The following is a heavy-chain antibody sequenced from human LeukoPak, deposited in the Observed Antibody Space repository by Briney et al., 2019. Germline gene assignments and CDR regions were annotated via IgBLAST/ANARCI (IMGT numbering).Heavy chain of an antibody. V-gene: IGHV3-7*01. Sequence: GGSLRLSCAASGFSASAYWMSWVRQAPGKGLEWVANINEAGSEKPYVDSVKGRFTISRDNAKNSLYLEMNSLRAEDTAVYYCRRWGVEAGIDAWGQGTLVIVSS. CDR1: GFSASAYW. CDR2: INEAGSEK. J-gene: IGHJ5*02. CDR3: RRWGVEAGIDA. D-gene: IGHD6-13*01.